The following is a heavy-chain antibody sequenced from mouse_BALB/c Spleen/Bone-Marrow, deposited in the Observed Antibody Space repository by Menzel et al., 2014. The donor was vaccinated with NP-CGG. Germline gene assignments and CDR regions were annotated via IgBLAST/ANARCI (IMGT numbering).Heavy chain of an antibody. V-gene: IGHV1S22*01. CDR3: TRGQLGLPSMDY. CDR1: GYTFTSYW. J-gene: IGHJ4*01. CDR2: IYPGSGST. Sequence: LQQSGSELVRPGASVKLSCKASGYTFTSYWMHWVKQRPGRGLEWIGNIYPGSGSTNYDEKFKSKATLTVDTSSSTAYMQLSSLTSEDSAVYYCTRGQLGLPSMDYWGQGTSVTVSS. D-gene: IGHD3-1*01.